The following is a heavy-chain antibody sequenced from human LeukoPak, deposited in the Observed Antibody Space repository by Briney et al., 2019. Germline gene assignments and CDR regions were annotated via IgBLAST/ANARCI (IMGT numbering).Heavy chain of an antibody. CDR2: IYSGGST. CDR1: EFTVSSNY. V-gene: IGHV3-66*01. Sequence: GGSLRLSCAASEFTVSSNYMKWVRQAPGKGLEWVSVIYSGGSTYYADSVKGRFTISRDNSKNTLYLQMNSLRAEDTAVYYCAGGARRQQPFDYWGQGTLVTVSS. CDR3: AGGARRQQPFDY. D-gene: IGHD6-13*01. J-gene: IGHJ4*02.